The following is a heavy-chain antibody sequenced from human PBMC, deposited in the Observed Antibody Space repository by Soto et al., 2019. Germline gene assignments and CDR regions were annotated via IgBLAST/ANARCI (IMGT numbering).Heavy chain of an antibody. D-gene: IGHD2-21*02. Sequence: PSETLSLTCTVSGGSISSSSYYLGRIRQPPGKGLEWIGSIYYSGSTYSNPSLKSRVTISVDTSKNQFSLKLSSVTAADTAVYYCARHYCGGDCLLYYYYYGMDVWGQGTTVTVSS. CDR3: ARHYCGGDCLLYYYYYGMDV. CDR2: IYYSGST. J-gene: IGHJ6*02. V-gene: IGHV4-39*01. CDR1: GGSISSSSYY.